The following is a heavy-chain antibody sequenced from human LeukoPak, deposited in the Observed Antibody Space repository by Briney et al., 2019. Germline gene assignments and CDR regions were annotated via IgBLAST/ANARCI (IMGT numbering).Heavy chain of an antibody. J-gene: IGHJ4*02. CDR1: GDSISNGGYY. V-gene: IGHV4-31*03. D-gene: IGHD2-21*02. CDR2: IFTSGNT. Sequence: SGTLSLTCTVSGDSISNGGYYWTWIRQHPGKGLEWIGNIFTSGNTYYNPSLKGRIFTSVDTSKSQFSLRLTSVTAADTAVYYCARATLRGDPFDFWGQGLQVTVSS. CDR3: ARATLRGDPFDF.